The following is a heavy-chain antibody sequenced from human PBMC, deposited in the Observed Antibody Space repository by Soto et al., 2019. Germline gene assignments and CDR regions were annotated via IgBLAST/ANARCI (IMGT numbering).Heavy chain of an antibody. V-gene: IGHV1-58*01. J-gene: IGHJ6*02. Sequence: GPPVKVSCKASGFTFTSSAVQWVRQARGQRLEWIGWIVVGSGNTNYAQKFQERVTITRDMSTSTAYMELSSLRSEDTAVYYCAAPYNWNYYYGMDVWGQGTTVTVSS. CDR3: AAPYNWNYYYGMDV. CDR1: GFTFTSSA. D-gene: IGHD1-20*01. CDR2: IVVGSGNT.